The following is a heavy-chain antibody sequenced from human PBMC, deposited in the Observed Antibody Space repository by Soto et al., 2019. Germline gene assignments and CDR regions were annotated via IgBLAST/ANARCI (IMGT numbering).Heavy chain of an antibody. Sequence: PGGSLRLSCAASGFTFSDYYMGWIRQAPGKGLEWVSYISSSGSTIYYADSVKGRFTISRDNAKNSLYLEMNSLRAEDTAVYYWARAVAAAGFYYYYYYYMDVWGKGTAVTVSS. J-gene: IGHJ6*03. D-gene: IGHD6-13*01. CDR2: ISSSGSTI. CDR3: ARAVAAAGFYYYYYYYMDV. V-gene: IGHV3-11*01. CDR1: GFTFSDYY.